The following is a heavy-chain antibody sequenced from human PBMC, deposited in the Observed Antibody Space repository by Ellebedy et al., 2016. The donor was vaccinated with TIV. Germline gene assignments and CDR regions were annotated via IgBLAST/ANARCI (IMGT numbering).Heavy chain of an antibody. CDR3: VIWLPSSFDY. D-gene: IGHD5-18*01. CDR2: IIPIFGTA. CDR1: GGTFSSYA. Sequence: SVKVSXXASGGTFSSYAISWVRQAPGQGLEWMGGIIPIFGTANYAQKFQGRVTITADESTSTAYMELSSLRSEDTAVYYCVIWLPSSFDYWGQGTLVTVSS. J-gene: IGHJ4*02. V-gene: IGHV1-69*13.